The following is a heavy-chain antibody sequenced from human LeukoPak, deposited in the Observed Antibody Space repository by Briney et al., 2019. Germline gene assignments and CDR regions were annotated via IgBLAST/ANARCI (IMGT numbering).Heavy chain of an antibody. D-gene: IGHD6-19*01. CDR3: ARHGRAVAGPPSRSGWFDP. Sequence: PSETLSLTCAVYGGSFSGYYWSWIRQPPGKGLEWIGEINHSGSTNYNPSLKSRVTISVDTSKNQFSLKLSSVTAADTAVYYCARHGRAVAGPPSRSGWFDPWGQGTLVTVSS. CDR1: GGSFSGYY. V-gene: IGHV4-34*01. J-gene: IGHJ5*02. CDR2: INHSGST.